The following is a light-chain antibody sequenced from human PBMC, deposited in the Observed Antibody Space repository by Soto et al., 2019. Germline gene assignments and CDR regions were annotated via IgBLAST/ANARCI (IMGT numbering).Light chain of an antibody. J-gene: IGLJ1*01. V-gene: IGLV2-14*01. CDR2: AVS. CDR3: SSYTSDSSYV. Sequence: QSVLTQPASVSGSPGQSITISCTGTSSDVGLYDYVSWYQQHPGKAPQLMIYAVSNRPSGVSNRFSASKSGNTASLFISGLQAEHEADYYCSSYTSDSSYVFGSGTKVTV. CDR1: SSDVGLYDY.